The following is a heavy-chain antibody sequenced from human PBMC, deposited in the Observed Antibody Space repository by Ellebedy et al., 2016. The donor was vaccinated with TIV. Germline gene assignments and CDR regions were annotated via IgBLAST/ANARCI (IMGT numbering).Heavy chain of an antibody. CDR1: GFTVSSNY. D-gene: IGHD3-10*01. CDR2: IYSGGST. J-gene: IGHJ4*02. V-gene: IGHV3-66*01. Sequence: GESLKISCAASGFTVSSNYMSWVRQAPGKGLEWVSVIYSGGSTYYADSVKGRFTISRDNSKNTLYLQMNSLRAEDTAVYYCARGNYGSGSYYNFDYWGQGTLVTVSS. CDR3: ARGNYGSGSYYNFDY.